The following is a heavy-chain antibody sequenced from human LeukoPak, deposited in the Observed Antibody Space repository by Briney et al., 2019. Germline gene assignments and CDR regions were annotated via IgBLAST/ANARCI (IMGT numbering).Heavy chain of an antibody. Sequence: SETLSLTCAVYGGSLSGYYWTWIRQPPEKGLEWIGEINNSGSTNYKPSLKSRVTFSVDTSKNQFSLKLSSVTAADTAMYYCARGGENSSTSGPLGPWGQGTLVTVSS. D-gene: IGHD2-2*01. CDR1: GGSLSGYY. CDR3: ARGGENSSTSGPLGP. CDR2: INNSGST. J-gene: IGHJ5*02. V-gene: IGHV4-34*01.